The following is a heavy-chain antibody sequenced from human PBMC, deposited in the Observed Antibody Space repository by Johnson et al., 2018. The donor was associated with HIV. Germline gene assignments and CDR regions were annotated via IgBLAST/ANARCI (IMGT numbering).Heavy chain of an antibody. D-gene: IGHD4-23*01. CDR1: GFTFSSYA. J-gene: IGHJ3*02. CDR2: ISYDGSNK. V-gene: IGHV3-30-3*01. CDR3: ARGRWAPPPDAFDI. Sequence: VQVVESGGGVVQPGRSLRLSCAASGFTFSSYAMHWVRQAPGKGLEWVAVISYDGSNKYYADSVKGRFTISRDNSKNTLYLQMNTLRVEDTAVYYCARGRWAPPPDAFDIWGQGTMVTVSS.